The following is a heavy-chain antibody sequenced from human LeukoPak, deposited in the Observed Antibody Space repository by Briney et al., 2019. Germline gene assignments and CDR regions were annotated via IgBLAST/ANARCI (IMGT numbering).Heavy chain of an antibody. CDR1: GGSISSHY. J-gene: IGHJ4*02. V-gene: IGHV4-59*08. D-gene: IGHD1-14*01. CDR3: ARHSRGNPSLDY. CDR2: VSDSGNT. Sequence: SETLSLTCTVSGGSISSHYWSWIRQPPGKGLEWIGYVSDSGNTVYNPSLKSRVTISVDTSKNQYSLKLSSVTAADTAVYYCARHSRGNPSLDYWGQGTLVTVSS.